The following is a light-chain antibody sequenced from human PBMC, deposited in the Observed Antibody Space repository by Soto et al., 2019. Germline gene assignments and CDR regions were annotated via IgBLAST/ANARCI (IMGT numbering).Light chain of an antibody. J-gene: IGLJ1*01. CDR2: DVT. Sequence: QSVLTQPASVSGSPGQSIAISCTGTSNDVGSYNYVSWYQQHPGKAPKLMIYDVTNRPSGVSDRFSGSKSGNTASLTISGLQAEDEADYYCKSYTTSNTYVFGSGTKVTVL. V-gene: IGLV2-14*01. CDR1: SNDVGSYNY. CDR3: KSYTTSNTYV.